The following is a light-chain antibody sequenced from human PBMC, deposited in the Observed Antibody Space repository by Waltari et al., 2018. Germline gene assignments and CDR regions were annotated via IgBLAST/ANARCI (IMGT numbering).Light chain of an antibody. CDR3: QQLYGYPYT. J-gene: IGKJ2*01. Sequence: DIQLTQSPSFLSASVGDRVTITCRASQDSSSYLAWYQQKPGTAPKLLIYATVTLQSGVPSRFSGSGSGTEFSLTISSLQPEDFATYFCQQLYGYPYTFGQGTKLEIK. CDR1: QDSSSY. V-gene: IGKV1-9*01. CDR2: ATV.